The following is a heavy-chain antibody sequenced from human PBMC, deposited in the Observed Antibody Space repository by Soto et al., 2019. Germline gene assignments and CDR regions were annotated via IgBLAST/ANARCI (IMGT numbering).Heavy chain of an antibody. D-gene: IGHD5-12*01. Sequence: QVQLQESGPGLVKPSQTLSLTCTVSDGSISSGDYYWSWIRQPPGKGLEWIGYIYYSGSTYYNPSLKSRVTISVDTSKNQFSLNLSSVTAADTAMYYCGRAGVATIYPGNNWFDPWGQGTLVTVSS. CDR1: DGSISSGDYY. CDR2: IYYSGST. J-gene: IGHJ5*02. CDR3: GRAGVATIYPGNNWFDP. V-gene: IGHV4-30-4*01.